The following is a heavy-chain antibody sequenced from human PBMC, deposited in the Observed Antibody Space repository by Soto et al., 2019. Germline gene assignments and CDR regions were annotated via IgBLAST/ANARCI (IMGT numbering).Heavy chain of an antibody. CDR2: IYYSGGT. D-gene: IGHD5-18*01. V-gene: IGHV4-59*01. CDR1: GGSISSYY. J-gene: IGHJ6*02. Sequence: SETLSLTCTVSGGSISSYYWSWIRQPPGKGLEWIGYIYYSGGTNYNPSLKSRVTTSVDTSKNQFSLKLSSVTAADTAVYYCARVGDTAMVMAYYYGMDVWGQGTTVTVSS. CDR3: ARVGDTAMVMAYYYGMDV.